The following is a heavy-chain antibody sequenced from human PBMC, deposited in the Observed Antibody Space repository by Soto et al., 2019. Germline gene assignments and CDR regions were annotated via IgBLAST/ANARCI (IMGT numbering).Heavy chain of an antibody. V-gene: IGHV3-21*01. J-gene: IGHJ5*02. CDR3: ARGLGPAPMGDNWFEP. D-gene: IGHD2-2*01. Sequence: GGSLRLSCAASGFIFSSDNMIWVRRAPGKGLEWVSSISGRSAYKFYADSVKGRFTISRDNVKSSLYLQLNSLRAEGTAMYYCARGLGPAPMGDNWFEPWGQGT. CDR2: ISGRSAYK. CDR1: GFIFSSDN.